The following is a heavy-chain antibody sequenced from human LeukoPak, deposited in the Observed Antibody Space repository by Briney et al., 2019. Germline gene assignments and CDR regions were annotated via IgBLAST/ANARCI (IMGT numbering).Heavy chain of an antibody. CDR1: GYTFTSCG. D-gene: IGHD3-16*02. J-gene: IGHJ4*02. CDR2: ISAYNGNT. Sequence: ASVKVSCKASGYTFTSCGISWVRQAPGQGLEWMGWISAYNGNTNYAQKLQGRVTMTTDTSTSTAYMELRSLRSDDTAVYYCARDPTTYYDYVWGSYRYTGFDYWGQGTLVTVSS. V-gene: IGHV1-18*01. CDR3: ARDPTTYYDYVWGSYRYTGFDY.